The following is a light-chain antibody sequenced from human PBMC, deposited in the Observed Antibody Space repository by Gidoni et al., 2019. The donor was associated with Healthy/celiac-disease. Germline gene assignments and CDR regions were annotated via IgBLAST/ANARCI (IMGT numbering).Light chain of an antibody. CDR2: AAS. V-gene: IGKV1-39*01. CDR1: QSISNY. Sequence: DIQMTHSPSSLSASVGNRVTIPVRSSQSISNYLNWYQQKPGKAPKLLIYAASSLQSGVPSRFSGSGSGTDFTLTISSLQPADFATYYCQQSYSTPWTFGQGTKVEIK. J-gene: IGKJ1*01. CDR3: QQSYSTPWT.